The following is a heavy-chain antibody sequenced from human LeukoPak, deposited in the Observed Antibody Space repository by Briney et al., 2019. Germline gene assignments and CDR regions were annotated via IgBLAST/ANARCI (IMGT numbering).Heavy chain of an antibody. Sequence: PGGSLRLSCAASGFTVSSYEMNCVRQAPGKGLEWVSYISSSGSVKFYADSVKGRFTISRDNAKNSLHLQMNSLRAEDTAVYYCARDWLRLGYWGQGTLVTFSS. J-gene: IGHJ4*02. CDR2: ISSSGSVK. CDR3: ARDWLRLGY. V-gene: IGHV3-48*03. D-gene: IGHD5-12*01. CDR1: GFTVSSYE.